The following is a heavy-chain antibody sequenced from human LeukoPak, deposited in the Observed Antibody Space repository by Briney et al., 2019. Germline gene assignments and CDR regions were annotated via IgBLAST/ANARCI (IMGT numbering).Heavy chain of an antibody. CDR1: GFTFNTFG. CDR3: ARISCTGNSCRPYSYYDMDV. J-gene: IGHJ6*02. V-gene: IGHV3-33*01. CDR2: IWYDGSNK. D-gene: IGHD2-15*01. Sequence: GRSLRLSCAASGFTFNTFGMNWVRQAPGKGLEWVAVIWYDGSNKYYADSVKGRFTISRDNSKSTLYLQVNSLRVEGTAVYYCARISCTGNSCRPYSYYDMDVWGQGTTVTVSS.